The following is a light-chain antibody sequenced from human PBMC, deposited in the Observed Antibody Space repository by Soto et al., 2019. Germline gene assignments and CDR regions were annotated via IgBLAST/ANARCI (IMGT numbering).Light chain of an antibody. CDR3: QQLNAYPLT. CDR1: QSISSW. CDR2: AAS. Sequence: DIQMTQSPSTLSASVGDRVTITCRASQSISSWLALYQQKPGKAPKLLISAASTLQRGVPSRFRGSGSGTQFTLTISSLQPEDFATYYCQQLNAYPLTFGGGTKVDIK. V-gene: IGKV1-5*01. J-gene: IGKJ4*01.